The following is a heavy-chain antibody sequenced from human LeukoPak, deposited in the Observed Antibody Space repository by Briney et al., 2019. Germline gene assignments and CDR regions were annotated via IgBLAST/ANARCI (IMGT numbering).Heavy chain of an antibody. Sequence: PGGSLRLSCAASGFTFSSYEMNWVRQAPGKGLEWVSYISSSGSTIYYADSVKGRFAISRDNSKNTLDLQMSSLRAEDTALYYCARLRGNIAFDIWGQGTMVTVSS. CDR2: ISSSGSTI. CDR3: ARLRGNIAFDI. CDR1: GFTFSSYE. V-gene: IGHV3-48*03. J-gene: IGHJ3*02.